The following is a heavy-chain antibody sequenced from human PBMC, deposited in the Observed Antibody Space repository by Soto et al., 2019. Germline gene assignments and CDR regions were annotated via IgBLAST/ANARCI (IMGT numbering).Heavy chain of an antibody. D-gene: IGHD2-2*01. Sequence: QVQLVRSGAEVKKPGSSVKVSCKASGGTFSSYASSWVRQAPGQGLEWMGGIIPIFGTANYAQKFQGRVTITADESTSTAYMELTSLRSEDTAVYYCARPRTPHSTNYYFDYWGQGTLVTVSS. V-gene: IGHV1-69*01. CDR2: IIPIFGTA. CDR1: GGTFSSYA. CDR3: ARPRTPHSTNYYFDY. J-gene: IGHJ4*02.